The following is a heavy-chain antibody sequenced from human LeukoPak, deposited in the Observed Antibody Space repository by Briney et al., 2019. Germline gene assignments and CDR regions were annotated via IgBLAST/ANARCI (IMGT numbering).Heavy chain of an antibody. V-gene: IGHV4-34*01. CDR2: INHSGST. D-gene: IGHD3-16*01. Sequence: SETLSLTCAVYGGSFSGYYWSWIRQPPGKGLEWIGEINHSGSTNYNPSLKSRVTISVDTSKNQFSLKLSSVTAADTAVYYCARGAVRGAIDIWGQGTMVTVSS. J-gene: IGHJ3*02. CDR1: GGSFSGYY. CDR3: ARGAVRGAIDI.